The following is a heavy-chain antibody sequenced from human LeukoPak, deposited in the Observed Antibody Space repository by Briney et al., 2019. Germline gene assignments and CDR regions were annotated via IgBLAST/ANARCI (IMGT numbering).Heavy chain of an antibody. J-gene: IGHJ4*02. Sequence: PGGSLRLSCAASGFTFSSYWMSWVRQAPGKGLEWVANIKQDGSEKYYVDSVKGRFTISRDNAKNSLYLQMNSLRAEDTAVHYCARENYGDHDGYFDYWGQGTLVTVSS. CDR2: IKQDGSEK. V-gene: IGHV3-7*01. CDR3: ARENYGDHDGYFDY. D-gene: IGHD4-17*01. CDR1: GFTFSSYW.